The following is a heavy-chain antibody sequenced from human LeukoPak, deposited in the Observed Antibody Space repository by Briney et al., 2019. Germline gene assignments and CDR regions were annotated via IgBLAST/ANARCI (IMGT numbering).Heavy chain of an antibody. CDR2: ISAYNGNT. Sequence: ASVKVSCKASGYTFTNYGISWVRQAPGQGLEWRGWISAYNGNTNYAQKLQGRGTMTTDTSTNTAYMELRSLGSDDTAVYYCARGGSGINAFDIWGQGTMVTVSS. CDR1: GYTFTNYG. V-gene: IGHV1-18*01. J-gene: IGHJ3*02. CDR3: ARGGSGINAFDI. D-gene: IGHD6-13*01.